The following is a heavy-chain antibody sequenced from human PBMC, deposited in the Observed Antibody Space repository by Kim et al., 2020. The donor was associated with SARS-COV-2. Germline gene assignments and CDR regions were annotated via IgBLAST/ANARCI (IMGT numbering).Heavy chain of an antibody. D-gene: IGHD5-12*01. J-gene: IGHJ4*02. Sequence: YNPSLKSRVTISVDTSKNQLSLELSSVTAADTAVYYCARAGYSGYEWDYWGQGTLVTVSS. CDR3: ARAGYSGYEWDY. V-gene: IGHV4-59*01.